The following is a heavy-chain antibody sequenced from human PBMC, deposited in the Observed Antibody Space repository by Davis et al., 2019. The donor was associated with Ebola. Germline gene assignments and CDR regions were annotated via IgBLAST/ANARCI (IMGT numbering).Heavy chain of an antibody. D-gene: IGHD1-20*01. CDR1: GNSFTSHW. CDR3: ASLRRTITGMDDGFDL. CDR2: IYTGDSDT. Sequence: GGSLRLSCKDSGNSFTSHWIGWVRQMPGKGLEWMGIIYTGDSDTRYSPSFRGQVTISADKSTRTAYLQWGSLKASDTAMYYCASLRRTITGMDDGFDLWGQGTMVTVSS. J-gene: IGHJ3*01. V-gene: IGHV5-51*01.